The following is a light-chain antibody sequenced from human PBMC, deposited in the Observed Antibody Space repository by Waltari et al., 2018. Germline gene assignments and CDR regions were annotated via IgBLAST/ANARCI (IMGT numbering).Light chain of an antibody. V-gene: IGKV3-15*01. CDR1: QSVSSS. J-gene: IGKJ3*01. CDR2: GTS. Sequence: EIVMTQSPATLSLSPGERATLSCRASQSVSSSLAWYQQKPGQAPRLLIYGTSVRATGIPDRFSGSGSGTDFTLTISSLEPEDVAVYYCLQRSNWPFTFGPGTKLDIK. CDR3: LQRSNWPFT.